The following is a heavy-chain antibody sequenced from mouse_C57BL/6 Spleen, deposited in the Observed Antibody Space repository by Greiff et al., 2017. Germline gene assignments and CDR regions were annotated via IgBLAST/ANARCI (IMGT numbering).Heavy chain of an antibody. Sequence: VQLQQSGAELVKPGASVKLSCKASGFTFTEYTIHWVKQRSGQGLEWIGWFYPGSGSIKYNEKFKDKATLTADKSSSTVYMELSSMTSEDSAVYFCAKHGITKVVAYWYFDVWGTGTTVTVSS. J-gene: IGHJ1*03. CDR1: GFTFTEYT. CDR2: FYPGSGSI. D-gene: IGHD1-1*01. V-gene: IGHV1-62-2*01. CDR3: AKHGITKVVAYWYFDV.